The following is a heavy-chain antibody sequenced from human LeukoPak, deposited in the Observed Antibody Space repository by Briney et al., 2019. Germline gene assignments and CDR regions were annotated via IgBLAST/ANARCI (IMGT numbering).Heavy chain of an antibody. Sequence: ASVKVSCKASGYTFTGYYMHWVRQAPGQGLEWMGWINPNSGGTNYAQKFQGRVTMTRDTSISTAYMELSRLRSDDTAVYYCARRIAGTTGFDYWGQGTLVTVSS. CDR2: INPNSGGT. V-gene: IGHV1-2*02. CDR1: GYTFTGYY. CDR3: ARRIAGTTGFDY. D-gene: IGHD1-26*01. J-gene: IGHJ4*02.